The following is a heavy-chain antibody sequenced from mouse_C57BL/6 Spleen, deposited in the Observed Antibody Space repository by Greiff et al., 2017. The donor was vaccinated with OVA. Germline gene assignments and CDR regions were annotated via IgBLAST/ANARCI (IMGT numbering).Heavy chain of an antibody. CDR2: INPSSGYT. Sequence: VQRVESGAELAKPGASVKLSCKASGYTFTSYWMHWVKQRPGQGLEWIGYINPSSGYTKYNQKFKDKATLTADKSSSTAYMQLSSLTYEDSAVYYCARDYYYGSSYGDAMDYWGQGTSVTVSS. V-gene: IGHV1-7*01. J-gene: IGHJ4*01. CDR1: GYTFTSYW. CDR3: ARDYYYGSSYGDAMDY. D-gene: IGHD1-1*01.